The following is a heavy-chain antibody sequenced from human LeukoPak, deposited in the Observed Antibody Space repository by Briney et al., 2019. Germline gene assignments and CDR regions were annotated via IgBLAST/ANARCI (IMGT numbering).Heavy chain of an antibody. CDR1: GYTFTDYY. V-gene: IGHV1-2*02. J-gene: IGHJ3*02. CDR3: ARDLGYCSGGSCYSVAFDI. Sequence: ASVKVSCKASGYTFTDYYLHWVRQAPGQGLEWMGWINPNSGGTNYAQKFQGRVTMTRDTSISTAYMELSRLRSDDTAVYYCARDLGYCSGGSCYSVAFDIWGQGTMVTVSS. D-gene: IGHD2-15*01. CDR2: INPNSGGT.